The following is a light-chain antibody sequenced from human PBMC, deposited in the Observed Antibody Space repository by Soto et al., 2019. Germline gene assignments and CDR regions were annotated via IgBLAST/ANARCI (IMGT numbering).Light chain of an antibody. CDR1: NIGSKS. J-gene: IGLJ1*01. CDR2: YDS. V-gene: IGLV3-21*04. CDR3: QVWDSSSDSYV. Sequence: SYELTQPPSVSVAPGKTARITCGGNNIGSKSVHWYQQKPGQAPVLVIYYDSDRPSGIRERFSGSNSGNTATLTISRVEAGEEAEYYCQVWDSSSDSYVFGTGTKVTVL.